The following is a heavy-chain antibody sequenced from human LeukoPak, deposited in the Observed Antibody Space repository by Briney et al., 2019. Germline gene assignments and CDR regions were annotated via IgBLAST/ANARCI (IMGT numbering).Heavy chain of an antibody. J-gene: IGHJ5*02. CDR1: GYTFTSYY. D-gene: IGHD3-9*01. V-gene: IGHV1-46*01. Sequence: GASVKVSCKASGYTFTSYYMHWVRQAPGQGLEWMGIINPSGGSTNYAQNFQGRVTVTRDTPTSTVYMELSSLKSEDTAVYYCVRGYFDIAPWGQGTLVTVSS. CDR2: INPSGGST. CDR3: VRGYFDIAP.